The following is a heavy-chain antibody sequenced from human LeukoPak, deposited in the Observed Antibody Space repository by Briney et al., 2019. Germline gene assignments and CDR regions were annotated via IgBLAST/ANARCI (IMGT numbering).Heavy chain of an antibody. J-gene: IGHJ4*02. CDR3: TRGVGVAGDY. V-gene: IGHV1-8*01. CDR1: GYTFTSYD. Sequence: GASVKVSCKTSGYTFTSYDINWVRQDTGQGLEWMGWVKPHSGDTAYAQKFQGRVTMTRDSATSTVYMELSGLRSEDSAVYYCTRGVGVAGDYRGQGTLVTVSS. CDR2: VKPHSGDT. D-gene: IGHD3-3*01.